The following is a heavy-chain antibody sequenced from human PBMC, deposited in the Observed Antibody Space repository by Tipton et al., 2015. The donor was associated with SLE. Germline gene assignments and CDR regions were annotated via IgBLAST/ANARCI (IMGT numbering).Heavy chain of an antibody. J-gene: IGHJ4*02. CDR1: GFTFSNYA. Sequence: SLRLSCVASGFTFSNYAMTWVRQAPGKGLEWVSTVTTSGTTTYYADSERGRFTISRDDSKNTVYLHMTSLRAEDTAVYYCAKAAEVFDYWGQGTLVTVSS. V-gene: IGHV3-23*01. CDR3: AKAAEVFDY. CDR2: VTTSGTTT.